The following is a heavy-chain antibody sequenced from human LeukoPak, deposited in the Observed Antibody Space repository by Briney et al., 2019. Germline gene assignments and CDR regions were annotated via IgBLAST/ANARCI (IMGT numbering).Heavy chain of an antibody. CDR2: IDNSGST. D-gene: IGHD3-22*01. CDR1: DGSISNYY. V-gene: IGHV4-59*01. Sequence: SETLSLTCTVSDGSISNYYWSWVRQPPGKGLEWIAYIDNSGSTNYNPSLRSRVTISIDTSRNQFSLKLSSVTAADTAVYYCARTDYYDSNVIYYYALDIWGQGTMVTVSS. CDR3: ARTDYYDSNVIYYYALDI. J-gene: IGHJ3*02.